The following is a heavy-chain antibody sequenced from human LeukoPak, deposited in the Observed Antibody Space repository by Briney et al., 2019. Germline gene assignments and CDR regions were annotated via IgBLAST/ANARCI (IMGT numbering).Heavy chain of an antibody. J-gene: IGHJ4*02. CDR1: GFTVSSYY. V-gene: IGHV3-53*01. CDR3: ARAPDSSGYYYISDY. CDR2: IYSGGAT. Sequence: GGSLRLSCVASGFTVSSYYMSWVRQAPGKGLEWISVIYSGGATYYADSVKGRFTISRDNSKKTLYLQMNSLRAEDTAVYYCARAPDSSGYYYISDYRGQGTLVTVSS. D-gene: IGHD3-22*01.